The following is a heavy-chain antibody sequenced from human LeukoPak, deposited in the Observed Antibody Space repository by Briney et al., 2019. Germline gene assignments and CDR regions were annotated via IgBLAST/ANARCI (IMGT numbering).Heavy chain of an antibody. Sequence: ASVKVSCKASGYTFTGYYMHWVRQAPGQGLEWMGWINPNSGGTNYAQKFQGRVTMTRDTSISTAYMELSRLRSDDTAVYYCARAEGVAATMWYFDLWGRGTLVTVSS. CDR2: INPNSGGT. CDR3: ARAEGVAATMWYFDL. CDR1: GYTFTGYY. V-gene: IGHV1-2*02. J-gene: IGHJ2*01. D-gene: IGHD2-15*01.